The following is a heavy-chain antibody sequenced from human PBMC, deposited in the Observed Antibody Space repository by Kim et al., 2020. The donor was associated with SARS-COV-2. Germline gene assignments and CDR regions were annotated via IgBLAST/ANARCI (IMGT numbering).Heavy chain of an antibody. CDR2: IYYSGST. V-gene: IGHV4-61*01. Sequence: SETLSLTCTVSGGSVSSGSYYWSWIRQPPGKGLEWIGYIYYSGSTNYNPSLKSRVTISVDTSKNQFSLKLSSVTAADTAVYYCARVSRVAMVRGASGMDVWGQGTTVTVSS. J-gene: IGHJ6*02. CDR1: GGSVSSGSYY. CDR3: ARVSRVAMVRGASGMDV. D-gene: IGHD3-10*01.